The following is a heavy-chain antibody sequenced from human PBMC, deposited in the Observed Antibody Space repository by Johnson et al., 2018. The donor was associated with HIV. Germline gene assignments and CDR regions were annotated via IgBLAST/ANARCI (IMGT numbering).Heavy chain of an antibody. CDR2: IYSGGST. V-gene: IGHV3-66*02. CDR3: ARGSYYDSSGDAFDI. Sequence: MQLVESGGGLVQPGGSLRLSCVASGFTFSSNYMSWVRQAPGKGLEWVSVIYSGGSTYYADSVKGRFTISRDNSKNTLYLQMNSLRAEDTAVYYCARGSYYDSSGDAFDIWGQGTMVTVSS. CDR1: GFTFSSNY. J-gene: IGHJ3*02. D-gene: IGHD3-22*01.